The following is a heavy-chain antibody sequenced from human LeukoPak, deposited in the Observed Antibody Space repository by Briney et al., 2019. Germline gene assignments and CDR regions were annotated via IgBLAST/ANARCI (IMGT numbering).Heavy chain of an antibody. CDR3: AHSSWAQRGAFDI. D-gene: IGHD3-16*01. CDR1: GFSLTSSGEG. CDR2: IYWDDDK. V-gene: IGHV2-5*02. J-gene: IGHJ3*02. Sequence: SGPTLVKPTETLTLTCTFSGFSLTSSGEGVGWIRQPPGKALEWLALIYWDDDKRYRPSLKSRLTITKGTSKDQVVLRMTNMDPVDTATYYCAHSSWAQRGAFDIWGQGTMVTVSS.